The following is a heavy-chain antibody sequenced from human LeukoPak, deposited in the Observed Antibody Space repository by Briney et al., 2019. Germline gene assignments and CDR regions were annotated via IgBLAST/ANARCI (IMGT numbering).Heavy chain of an antibody. Sequence: SQTLSLTCTVSGGSISSGGYYWSWIRQHPGKGLEWIGYIYYSGSTYYNPSLKSRVTISVDTSKNQFSLKLSSVTAADTAVYYCARGETVTTVHQYYYYGMDVWGQGTTVTASS. CDR1: GGSISSGGYY. CDR2: IYYSGST. V-gene: IGHV4-31*03. J-gene: IGHJ6*02. D-gene: IGHD4-11*01. CDR3: ARGETVTTVHQYYYYGMDV.